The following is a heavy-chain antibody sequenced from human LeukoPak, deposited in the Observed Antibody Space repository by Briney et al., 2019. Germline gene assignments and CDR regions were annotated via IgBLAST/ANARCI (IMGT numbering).Heavy chain of an antibody. D-gene: IGHD5-18*01. V-gene: IGHV3-21*04. J-gene: IGHJ6*03. CDR1: GFTFSSYS. CDR3: ARGARGYSYGYHYYYYMDV. CDR2: ISSSSSYI. Sequence: PGGSLRLSCAASGFTFSSYSMNWVRQAPGKGLEWVSSISSSSSYIYYADSVKGRFTISRDNAKNSLYLQMNSLRAEDTAVYYCARGARGYSYGYHYYYYMDVWGKGTTVTISS.